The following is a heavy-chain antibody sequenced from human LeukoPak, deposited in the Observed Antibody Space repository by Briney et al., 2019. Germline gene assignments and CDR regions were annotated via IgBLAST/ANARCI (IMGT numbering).Heavy chain of an antibody. CDR3: ARQEDSTGWGGGYFDY. J-gene: IGHJ4*02. D-gene: IGHD6-19*01. CDR2: IYYSGSA. V-gene: IGHV4-39*01. CDR1: GGSISSSSYY. Sequence: SDTLSLTCTVSGGSISSSSYYWAWIRQPPGKGLDWVGCIYYSGSAYYKPSLKSRVTISADTSKNQFSLKLSSVTAADTAVYYCARQEDSTGWGGGYFDYWGQGTLVTVSS.